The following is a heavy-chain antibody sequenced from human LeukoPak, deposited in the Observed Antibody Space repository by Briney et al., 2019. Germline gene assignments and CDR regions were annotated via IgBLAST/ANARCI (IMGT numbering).Heavy chain of an antibody. CDR3: ARDSSAAGIGDFDY. V-gene: IGHV3-30*04. CDR1: GFTFSSYA. Sequence: PGGSLRLSCAASGFTFSSYAMHWVRQAPGKGLEWVAVISYDGSNKYYADSVKGRFTISRDNSKNTLYLQMNSLRAEDTAVYYCARDSSAAGIGDFDYWGQGTLVTVSS. J-gene: IGHJ4*02. D-gene: IGHD6-13*01. CDR2: ISYDGSNK.